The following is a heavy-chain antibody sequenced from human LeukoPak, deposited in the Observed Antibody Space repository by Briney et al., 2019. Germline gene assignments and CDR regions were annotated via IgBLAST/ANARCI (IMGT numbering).Heavy chain of an antibody. V-gene: IGHV4-59*01. CDR2: ISYSGST. J-gene: IGHJ6*03. CDR1: GGSISSYY. Sequence: PSETLSLTCTVSGGSISSYYWSWIRQPPGKGLEWIGYISYSGSTNYNPSLKSRVSLKLSSVTAADTAVYFCARRKPSMVDWNTYYYMDVWGKGTTVTISS. D-gene: IGHD1/OR15-1a*01. CDR3: ARRKPSMVDWNTYYYMDV.